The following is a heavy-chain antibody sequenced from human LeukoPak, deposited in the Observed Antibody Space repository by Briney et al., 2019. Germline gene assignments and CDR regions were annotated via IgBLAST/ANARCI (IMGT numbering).Heavy chain of an antibody. D-gene: IGHD6-13*01. Sequence: SGTLSLTCAVSGGSISSSNWWSWVRQPPGKGLEWIGEIYHSGSTNYNPSLKSRVTISVDKSKNQFSLKLSSVTAADTAVYYCARGLNSSSWSSDAFDIWGQGTMVTVSS. J-gene: IGHJ3*02. CDR3: ARGLNSSSWSSDAFDI. V-gene: IGHV4-4*02. CDR1: GGSISSSNW. CDR2: IYHSGST.